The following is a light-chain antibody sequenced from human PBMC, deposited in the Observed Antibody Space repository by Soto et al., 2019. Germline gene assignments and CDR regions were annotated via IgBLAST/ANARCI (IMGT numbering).Light chain of an antibody. V-gene: IGLV1-51*02. CDR1: SSNIGNNY. J-gene: IGLJ1*01. CDR2: ENN. Sequence: QSVLTQPPSVSAAPGQKVTISCSGSSSNIGNNYVSWYQQLPGTAPKLLIYENNKRPSGIPDRFSGSKSGTSATLGITGLQTGDEADYYCGTCDSSLSVNYVFGTGTKVTVL. CDR3: GTCDSSLSVNYV.